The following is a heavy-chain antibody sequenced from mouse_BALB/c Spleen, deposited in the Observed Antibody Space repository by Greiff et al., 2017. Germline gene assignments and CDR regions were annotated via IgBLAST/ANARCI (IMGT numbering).Heavy chain of an antibody. V-gene: IGHV1S81*02. CDR2: INPSNGGT. CDR1: GYTFTSYY. J-gene: IGHJ3*01. Sequence: QVQLQQSGAELVKPGASVKLSCKASGYTFTSYYMYWVKQRPGQGLEWIGEINPSNGGTNFNEKFKSKATLTVDKSSSTAYMQLSSLTSEDSAVYYCNAFTTGFAYWGQGTLVTVSA. CDR3: NAFTTGFAY. D-gene: IGHD2-12*01.